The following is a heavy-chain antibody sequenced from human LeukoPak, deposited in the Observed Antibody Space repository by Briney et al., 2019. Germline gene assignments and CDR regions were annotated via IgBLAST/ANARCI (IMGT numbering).Heavy chain of an antibody. J-gene: IGHJ4*02. V-gene: IGHV4-34*01. CDR1: GGSFSGYY. D-gene: IGHD4-17*01. CDR2: INHSGST. Sequence: KPSETLSLTCAVYGGSFSGYYWSWIRQPPGKGLEWIGEINHSGSTNYNPSLKSRVTISVDTSKNQFSLKVTSVTAADTAVYYCARVDYTVSPPYYFDYWGQGTLVTVSS. CDR3: ARVDYTVSPPYYFDY.